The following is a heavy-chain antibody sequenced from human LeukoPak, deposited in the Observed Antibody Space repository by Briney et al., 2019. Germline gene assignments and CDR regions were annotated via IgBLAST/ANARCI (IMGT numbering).Heavy chain of an antibody. CDR3: SGRDSSRSPRAY. Sequence: GGSLRLSCAASGLTFTGFWMNWVRLTPGRGLEWLANINPGGNETYYVDSVKGRFAISRDNAKNEVYMEMNSLIAEDTGVYYCSGRDSSRSPRAYWGQGTLVSVSS. J-gene: IGHJ4*02. D-gene: IGHD2-2*01. CDR1: GLTFTGFW. V-gene: IGHV3-7*01. CDR2: INPGGNET.